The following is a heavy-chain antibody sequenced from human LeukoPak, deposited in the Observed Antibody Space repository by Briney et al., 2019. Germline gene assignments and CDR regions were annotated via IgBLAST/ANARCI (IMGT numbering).Heavy chain of an antibody. V-gene: IGHV3-7*01. CDR2: IKKDGSEK. CDR3: ARDVAAFDI. J-gene: IGHJ3*02. Sequence: GGSLRLSCAASGFTFSSYSMSWVRQAPGKGLEWVARIKKDGSEKYYVDSVRGRFTISRDIAKSSQYLQMNSLSAEDTAVYYCARDVAAFDIWGQGTMVTVSS. CDR1: GFTFSSYS.